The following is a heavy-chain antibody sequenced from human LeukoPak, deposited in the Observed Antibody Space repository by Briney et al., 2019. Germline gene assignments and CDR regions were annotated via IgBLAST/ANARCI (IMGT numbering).Heavy chain of an antibody. J-gene: IGHJ4*02. D-gene: IGHD5-24*01. V-gene: IGHV3-33*06. CDR2: TWHDGNNG. Sequence: GGSLRLSCAASGFTSSSYWMSWVRQAPGKGLEWVAVTWHDGNNGYYADSVKGRFTTSRDISKSTLYLQMNSLRAEDTAVYHCAKSRDGYNHGLFWGPGTLVTVSS. CDR1: GFTSSSYW. CDR3: AKSRDGYNHGLF.